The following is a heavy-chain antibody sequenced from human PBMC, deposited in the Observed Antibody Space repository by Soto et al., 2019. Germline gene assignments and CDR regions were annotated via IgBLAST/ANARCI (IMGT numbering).Heavy chain of an antibody. V-gene: IGHV4-59*01. Sequence: QVQLQESGPGLVKPSETLSLTCTVSGASIRSYYWSWLRQPPGKGLEWIGYIYYSGSTNYSPSLKSLFTISIDTSKSQFSLKLSSVTAADTAVYYCARDMATPDLDAFDIWGQGTMVTVSS. CDR3: ARDMATPDLDAFDI. J-gene: IGHJ3*02. CDR2: IYYSGST. D-gene: IGHD5-12*01. CDR1: GASIRSYY.